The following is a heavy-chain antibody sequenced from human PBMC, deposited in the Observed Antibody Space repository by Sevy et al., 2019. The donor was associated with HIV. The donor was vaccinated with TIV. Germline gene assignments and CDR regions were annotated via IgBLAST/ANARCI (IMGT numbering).Heavy chain of an antibody. CDR3: ATLLGYCSSTSCSPYYFDY. CDR1: GYTFTSYG. Sequence: ASVKVSCKASGYTFTSYGISWVRQAPGQGLEWMGWISAYNGNRNYAQRLQGRVTMTTDTSTSTAYMELRSLRSDDTAVYYCATLLGYCSSTSCSPYYFDYWGQGTLVTVSS. J-gene: IGHJ4*02. CDR2: ISAYNGNR. V-gene: IGHV1-18*01. D-gene: IGHD2-2*01.